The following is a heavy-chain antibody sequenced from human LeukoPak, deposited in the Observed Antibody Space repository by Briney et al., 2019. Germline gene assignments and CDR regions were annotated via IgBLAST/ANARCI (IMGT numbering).Heavy chain of an antibody. CDR3: ARQTDSSGYYYWYFDL. Sequence: SETLSLTCAVYGGSFSSYYWSWIRQPPGKGLEWIGYIYYSGSTNYNPSLKSRVTISVDTSKNQFSLKLSSVTAADTAVYYCARQTDSSGYYYWYFDLWGRGTLVTVSS. CDR1: GGSFSSYY. CDR2: IYYSGST. V-gene: IGHV4-59*08. J-gene: IGHJ2*01. D-gene: IGHD3-22*01.